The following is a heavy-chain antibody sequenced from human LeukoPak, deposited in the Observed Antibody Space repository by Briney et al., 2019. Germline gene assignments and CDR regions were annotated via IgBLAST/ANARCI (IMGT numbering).Heavy chain of an antibody. CDR3: ARDGVTHNYYYYMDV. Sequence: SETLSLTCTVSGYSISSGYYWGWIRQPPGKGLEWIGSIYHSGSTYYNPSLKSRVTISVDTSKNQFSLKLSSVTAADTAVYYCARDGVTHNYYYYMDVWGKGTTVTISS. V-gene: IGHV4-38-2*02. CDR2: IYHSGST. J-gene: IGHJ6*03. CDR1: GYSISSGYY.